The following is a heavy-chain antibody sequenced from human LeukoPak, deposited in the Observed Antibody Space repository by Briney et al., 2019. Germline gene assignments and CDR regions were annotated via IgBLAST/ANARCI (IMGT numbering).Heavy chain of an antibody. CDR2: MSYDGRNK. CDR3: AKGGGTYEPSDY. CDR1: GFTFSSYG. V-gene: IGHV3-30*18. Sequence: PGRSLRLSCAASGFTFSSYGMHWVRQAPGKGLEWVAFMSYDGRNKYYADSVKGRFTISRDISKDTLYLQMNGLRVDDTATYYCAKGGGTYEPSDYWGQGTLVTVSS. D-gene: IGHD1-26*01. J-gene: IGHJ4*02.